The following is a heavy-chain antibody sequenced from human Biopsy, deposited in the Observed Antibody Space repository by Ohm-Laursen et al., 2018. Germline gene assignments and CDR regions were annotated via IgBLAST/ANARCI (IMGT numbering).Heavy chain of an antibody. CDR3: ARDGGHSGWYEGGMDV. Sequence: GTLSLTCTVSRGSFGGYYWSWIRQTPGRGLQYIAYIHNDDTHYNPSLKSRVTISLDKSTNQLSLKLRPVTAADTAVYYCARDGGHSGWYEGGMDVWGQGTTVTVSS. J-gene: IGHJ6*02. CDR2: IHNDDT. CDR1: RGSFGGYY. D-gene: IGHD6-19*01. V-gene: IGHV4-59*01.